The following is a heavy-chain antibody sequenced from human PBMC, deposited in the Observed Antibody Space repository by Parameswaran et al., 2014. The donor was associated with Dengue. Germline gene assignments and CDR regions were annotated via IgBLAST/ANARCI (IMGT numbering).Heavy chain of an antibody. D-gene: IGHD1-1*01. J-gene: IGHJ6*02. CDR3: AKWPGYYYGMDV. CDR2: ISGSGGST. Sequence: VRQAPGKGLEWVSAISGSGGSTYYADSVKGRFTISRDNSKNTLYLQMNSLRAEDTAVYYCAKWPGYYYGMDVWGQGTTVTVSS. V-gene: IGHV3-23*01.